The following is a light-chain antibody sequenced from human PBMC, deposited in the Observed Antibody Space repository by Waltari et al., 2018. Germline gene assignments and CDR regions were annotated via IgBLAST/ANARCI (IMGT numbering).Light chain of an antibody. Sequence: EIVLTQSPGTLSLSPGDRAILSCRARQSVSKSLAWYQQKPGQAPRLLIYDASSRATGIPDRFSGSGSGTDFSLTISRLEPEDFAVYYCQHYVSLPATFGQGTTVEIE. CDR1: QSVSKS. CDR2: DAS. CDR3: QHYVSLPAT. V-gene: IGKV3-20*01. J-gene: IGKJ1*01.